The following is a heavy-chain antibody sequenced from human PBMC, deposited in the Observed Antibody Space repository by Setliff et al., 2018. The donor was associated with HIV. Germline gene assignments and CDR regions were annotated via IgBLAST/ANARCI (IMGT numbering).Heavy chain of an antibody. J-gene: IGHJ5*02. V-gene: IGHV4-34*01. CDR1: TESLTRYD. Sequence: SETLSLTCAVYTESLTRYDWAWIRQSPEKGLEWIGEIDDSGSIIYNPSLQSRVPMSVDTSKNQFSLKVRSLTAADTGLYYCARVKSIKTTLVRLWPRFDLWGQGTQVTVSS. CDR3: ARVKSIKTTLVRLWPRFDL. CDR2: IDDSGSI. D-gene: IGHD3-10*01.